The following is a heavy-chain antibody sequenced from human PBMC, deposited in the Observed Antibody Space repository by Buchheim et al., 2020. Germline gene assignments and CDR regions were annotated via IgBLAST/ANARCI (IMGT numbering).Heavy chain of an antibody. CDR2: IGISSGST. J-gene: IGHJ4*02. CDR1: GFTFTSYS. Sequence: EVQLVESGGNLIQPGGSLRLSCAASGFTFTSYSMNWVRQAPGKGLEWVSYIGISSGSTYPADSVKGRFTLSRDNANNSLYLQMNSLRAEDTAVYYCARDDRFAFDYWGQGTL. V-gene: IGHV3-48*01. D-gene: IGHD3-16*02. CDR3: ARDDRFAFDY.